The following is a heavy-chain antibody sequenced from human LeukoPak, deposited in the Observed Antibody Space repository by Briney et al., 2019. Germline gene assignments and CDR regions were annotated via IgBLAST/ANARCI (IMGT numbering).Heavy chain of an antibody. CDR3: ARRRGSGSPYFDY. CDR2: INYSGST. V-gene: IGHV4-39*01. Sequence: SQTLSLTCTVSGGSISSSGYYWGWIRQPPGKGLEWIGIINYSGSTYYNPSLKSRVTISVDTSKNQFSLKLSSVTAADTAVFYCARRRGSGSPYFDYWGQGTLVTVSS. CDR1: GGSISSSGYY. J-gene: IGHJ4*02. D-gene: IGHD3-10*01.